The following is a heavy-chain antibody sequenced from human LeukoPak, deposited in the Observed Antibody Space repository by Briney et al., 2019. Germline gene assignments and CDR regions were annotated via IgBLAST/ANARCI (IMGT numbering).Heavy chain of an antibody. D-gene: IGHD1-26*01. CDR3: ANEVQWSRFDY. Sequence: PGGSLRLSCAASRFTFSSYAMSSVRQPPGKGLEWVSAISGSGGSTYYAHSVKGRFTISRDNSKNTLYLQMNSLRAEHTAVYYCANEVQWSRFDYWGQGTLVTVSS. CDR1: RFTFSSYA. V-gene: IGHV3-23*01. J-gene: IGHJ4*02. CDR2: ISGSGGST.